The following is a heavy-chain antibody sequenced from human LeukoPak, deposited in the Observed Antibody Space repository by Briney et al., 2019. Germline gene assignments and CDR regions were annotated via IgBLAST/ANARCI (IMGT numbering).Heavy chain of an antibody. CDR1: GFTFSSYG. D-gene: IGHD1-1*01. J-gene: IGHJ6*02. CDR2: IWYDGRNK. CDR3: ARDPVDGRQPRDGYYYYGMDV. Sequence: GRSLRLSCAASGFTFSSYGMHWVRQAPGKGLEWVAVIWYDGRNKYYADSVKGRFTISRDNSKNTLYLQMNSLRAEDTAVYYCARDPVDGRQPRDGYYYYGMDVWGQGTTVTVSS. V-gene: IGHV3-33*08.